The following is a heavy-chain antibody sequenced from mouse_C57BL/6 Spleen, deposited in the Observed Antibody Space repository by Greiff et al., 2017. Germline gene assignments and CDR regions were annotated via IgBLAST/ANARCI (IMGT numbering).Heavy chain of an antibody. CDR3: ARSGDYYGSRNYFDY. V-gene: IGHV1-64*01. CDR1: GYTFTSYW. CDR2: IHPNSGST. D-gene: IGHD1-1*01. Sequence: QVHVKQPGAELVKPGASVKLSCKASGYTFTSYWMHWVKQRPGQGLEWIGMIHPNSGSTNYNEKFKSKATLTVDKSSSTAYMQLSSLTSEDSAVYYCARSGDYYGSRNYFDYWGQGTTLTVSS. J-gene: IGHJ2*01.